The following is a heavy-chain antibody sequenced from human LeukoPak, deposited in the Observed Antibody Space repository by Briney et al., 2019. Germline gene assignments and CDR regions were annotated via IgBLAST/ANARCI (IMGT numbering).Heavy chain of an antibody. Sequence: SETLSLTCTVSGGSISSSSYYWSWIRQPPGKGLEWIGYIYYSGSTNYNPSLKSRVTISVDTSKNQFSLKLSSVTAADTAVYYCARGPYSYGYEPKGYFDYWGQGTLVTVSS. V-gene: IGHV4-61*05. CDR2: IYYSGST. CDR1: GGSISSSSYY. D-gene: IGHD5-18*01. CDR3: ARGPYSYGYEPKGYFDY. J-gene: IGHJ4*02.